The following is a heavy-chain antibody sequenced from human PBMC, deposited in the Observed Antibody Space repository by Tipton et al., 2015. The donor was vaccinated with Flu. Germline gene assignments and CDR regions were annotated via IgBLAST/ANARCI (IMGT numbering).Heavy chain of an antibody. D-gene: IGHD4-23*01. J-gene: IGHJ3*02. CDR2: IYPSGSA. CDR1: GGSISRGSYY. CDR3: VRDRWNGFDT. V-gene: IGHV4-61*02. Sequence: LRLSCTVSGGSISRGSYYWSWIRQPAGKGLEWIGLIYPSGSANYNPSLKSRVTISVDTSKDQLSLSLTSVTAADTAVYYCVRDRWNGFDTWGQGTRVTVSS.